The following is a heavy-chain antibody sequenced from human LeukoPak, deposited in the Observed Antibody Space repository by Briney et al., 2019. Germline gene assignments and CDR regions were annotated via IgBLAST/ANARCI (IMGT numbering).Heavy chain of an antibody. J-gene: IGHJ5*02. Sequence: GGSLRLPCAASGSTFSSYSMNWVRQAPGKGLEWVSSISSSSSSYIYYADSVKGRFTISRDNAKNSLYLQMNSLRAEDTAVYYCARHGGPTMGFSVRGVIFGWFDPWGQGTLVTVSS. CDR2: ISSSSSSYI. D-gene: IGHD3-10*01. V-gene: IGHV3-21*01. CDR3: ARHGGPTMGFSVRGVIFGWFDP. CDR1: GSTFSSYS.